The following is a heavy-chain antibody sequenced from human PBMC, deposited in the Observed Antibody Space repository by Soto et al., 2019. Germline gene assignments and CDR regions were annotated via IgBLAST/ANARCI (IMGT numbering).Heavy chain of an antibody. D-gene: IGHD4-4*01. CDR2: IDTTGSTK. J-gene: IGHJ6*02. V-gene: IGHV3-74*02. Sequence: EVQLVESGGGLVQPGGSLRLSCAASEFTFSTYLMHWVRQAPGKGLEWVARIDTTGSTKTYAGSVKGRFTISRDNAKNTLYMPMHSVRDADTAVYYCASVSAAQYYYGMDAWGQGTTVTVSS. CDR3: ASVSAAQYYYGMDA. CDR1: EFTFSTYL.